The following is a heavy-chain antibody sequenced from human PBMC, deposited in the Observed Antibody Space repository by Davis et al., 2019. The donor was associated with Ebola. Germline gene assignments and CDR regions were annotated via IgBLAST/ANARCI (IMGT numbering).Heavy chain of an antibody. D-gene: IGHD4-11*01. J-gene: IGHJ4*02. V-gene: IGHV1-3*01. CDR3: ARDSDDYSFDY. CDR2: INAGNGNT. Sequence: ASVKVSCKASGYTFTGYYMHWVRQAPGQRLEWMGWINAGNGNTKYSQKFQGRVTITRDTSASTAYMELNSLRPEDTAVYYCARDSDDYSFDYWGQGTLVTVSS. CDR1: GYTFTGYY.